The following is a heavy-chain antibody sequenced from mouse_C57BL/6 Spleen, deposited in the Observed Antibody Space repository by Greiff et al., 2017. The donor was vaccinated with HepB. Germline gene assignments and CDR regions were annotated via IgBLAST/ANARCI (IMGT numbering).Heavy chain of an antibody. CDR1: GYTFTDHT. Sequence: QVQLKQSDAELVKPGALVKISCKVSGYTFTDHTIHWMKKRPEQGLEWIGYIYPRDGSTKYNEKFKGKATLTADKSSSTAYMQLNSLTSEDSAVYFCSREYYYGSSGMDYWGQGTSVTVSS. CDR2: IYPRDGST. CDR3: SREYYYGSSGMDY. D-gene: IGHD1-1*01. V-gene: IGHV1-78*01. J-gene: IGHJ4*01.